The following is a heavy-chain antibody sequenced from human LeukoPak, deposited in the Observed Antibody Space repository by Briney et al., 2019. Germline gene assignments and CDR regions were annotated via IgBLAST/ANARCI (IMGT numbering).Heavy chain of an antibody. CDR1: GFTFSSYA. CDR3: VKDLYYYGSGRQLDAFDI. D-gene: IGHD3-10*01. J-gene: IGHJ3*02. CDR2: ISGSGGST. V-gene: IGHV3-23*01. Sequence: GGSLRLSCAASGFTFSSYAMSWVRQAPGKGLEWVSAISGSGGSTYYADSVKGRFTISRDNSKNTLYLQMNSLRAEDTAVYYCVKDLYYYGSGRQLDAFDIWGQGTMVTVSS.